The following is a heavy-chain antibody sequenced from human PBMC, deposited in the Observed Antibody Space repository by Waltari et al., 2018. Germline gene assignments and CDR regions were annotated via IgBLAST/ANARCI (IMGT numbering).Heavy chain of an antibody. D-gene: IGHD6-13*01. CDR3: ARVRSSSWYGWFDP. V-gene: IGHV4-34*01. Sequence: QVQLQQWGAGLLKPSETLSLTCAVYGGSFSGYYWSWIRQPPGKGLEGIGEINHSGSTNDNPSLKSRVTISVDPSKNQCSLKLSSVTAADTAVYYCARVRSSSWYGWFDPWGQGTLVTVSS. CDR1: GGSFSGYY. J-gene: IGHJ5*02. CDR2: INHSGST.